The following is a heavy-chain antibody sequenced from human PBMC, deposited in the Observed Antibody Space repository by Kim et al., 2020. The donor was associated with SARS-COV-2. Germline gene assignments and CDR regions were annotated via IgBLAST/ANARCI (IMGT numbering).Heavy chain of an antibody. CDR3: ARHAYSGSYFAPGGAFDI. J-gene: IGHJ3*02. V-gene: IGHV4-39*01. Sequence: KSRVTISVDTSKNQFSLKLSSVTAADTAVYYCARHAYSGSYFAPGGAFDIWGQGTMVTVSS. D-gene: IGHD1-26*01.